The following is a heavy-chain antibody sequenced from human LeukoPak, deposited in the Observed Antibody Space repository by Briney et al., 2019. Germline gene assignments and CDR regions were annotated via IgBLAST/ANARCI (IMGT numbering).Heavy chain of an antibody. J-gene: IGHJ4*02. CDR3: ARVDTAMAFDY. D-gene: IGHD5-18*01. CDR2: ISSSSSYI. V-gene: IGHV3-21*01. CDR1: GFTFSSYS. Sequence: GGSLRLSCAASGFTFSSYSMTWVRQAPGKGLEWVSSISSSSSYIYYADSVKGRFTISRDNAKNSLCLQMNSLRAEDTAVYYCARVDTAMAFDYWGQGTLVTVSS.